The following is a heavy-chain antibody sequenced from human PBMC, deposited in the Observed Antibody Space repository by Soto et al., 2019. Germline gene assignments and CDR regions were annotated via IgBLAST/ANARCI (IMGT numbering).Heavy chain of an antibody. CDR1: GGSFSGYD. D-gene: IGHD6-13*01. CDR3: ARGLNRWKFGSSWYYYYGMDV. CDR2: INRSGST. J-gene: IGHJ6*02. Sequence: PSETLSLTCAVYGGSFSGYDWSWIRQRPGKGLEWIGEINRSGSTNYTPSLKSRVTISVDTSKNQFSLKLSSVTAADTAVYYCARGLNRWKFGSSWYYYYGMDVWGQGTTVTLSS. V-gene: IGHV4-34*01.